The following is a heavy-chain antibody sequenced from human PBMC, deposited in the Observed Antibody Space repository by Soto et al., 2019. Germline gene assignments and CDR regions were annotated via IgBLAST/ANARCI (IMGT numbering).Heavy chain of an antibody. J-gene: IGHJ4*02. Sequence: PRRPLIPSSTASGFTFSSYSMHWVRQAPGKGLEYVSVISSNEGSTYYANSVKGRFTISRDNSKNTLYLQMGSLRAEDMAVYYCARTSCYAFDYWGQGTLVTVSS. CDR1: GFTFSSYS. D-gene: IGHD5-12*01. CDR3: ARTSCYAFDY. V-gene: IGHV3-64*01. CDR2: ISSNEGST.